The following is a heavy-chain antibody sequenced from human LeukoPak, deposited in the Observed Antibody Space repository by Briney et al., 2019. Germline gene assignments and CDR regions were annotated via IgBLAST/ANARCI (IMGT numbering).Heavy chain of an antibody. CDR1: GGSVSNNH. J-gene: IGHJ4*02. V-gene: IGHV4-59*02. CDR2: AYDSGIS. D-gene: IGHD6-19*01. Sequence: SETLSLTCTVSGGSVSNNHWSWIRQSTEKGLESIGYAYDSGISNYNPSLESPVTLSVDTSKNQFSLRLTSVTAADTAVYFCARRAGTGTPVYFDYWGQGVLVTVSS. CDR3: ARRAGTGTPVYFDY.